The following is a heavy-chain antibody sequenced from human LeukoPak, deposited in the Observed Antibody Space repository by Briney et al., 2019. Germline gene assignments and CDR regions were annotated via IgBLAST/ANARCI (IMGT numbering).Heavy chain of an antibody. CDR1: GFTFSSYG. D-gene: IGHD6-19*01. J-gene: IGHJ4*02. Sequence: GGSLRLSCAASGFTFSSYGMHWVRQAPGKGLEWVAVIWYDGSNKYYADSVKGRFTISRDNSKNTLYLQMNSLRAEDTAVYYCASVGVAGTGPSFDYWGQGTLVTVSS. V-gene: IGHV3-33*01. CDR3: ASVGVAGTGPSFDY. CDR2: IWYDGSNK.